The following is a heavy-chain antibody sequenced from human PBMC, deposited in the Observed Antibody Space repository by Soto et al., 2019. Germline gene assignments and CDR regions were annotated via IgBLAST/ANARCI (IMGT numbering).Heavy chain of an antibody. Sequence: PGGSLRLSCAASGFTFSSYAMHWVRQAPGKGLEWVAVISYDGSNKYYADSVKGRFTISRDNSKNTLYLQMNSLRAEDTAVYYCARERGDEYSSSWPPGYYYYGMDVWGQGTTVTVSS. D-gene: IGHD6-6*01. CDR3: ARERGDEYSSSWPPGYYYYGMDV. V-gene: IGHV3-30-3*01. J-gene: IGHJ6*02. CDR1: GFTFSSYA. CDR2: ISYDGSNK.